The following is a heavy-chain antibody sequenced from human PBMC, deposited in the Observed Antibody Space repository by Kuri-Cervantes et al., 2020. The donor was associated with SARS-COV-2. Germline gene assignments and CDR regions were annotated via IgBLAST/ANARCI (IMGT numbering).Heavy chain of an antibody. D-gene: IGHD3-10*01. Sequence: GESLKISCTASAFTSSSYAMSWVRQAPGKGLEWVSTVSGSGVSTYYADSVKGRFTISRDNSASTMVLQMNSLRAEDTALYFCAKDLISASYFGSGSPDYWGQGTLVTVSS. CDR1: AFTSSSYA. CDR3: AKDLISASYFGSGSPDY. J-gene: IGHJ4*02. V-gene: IGHV3-23*01. CDR2: VSGSGVST.